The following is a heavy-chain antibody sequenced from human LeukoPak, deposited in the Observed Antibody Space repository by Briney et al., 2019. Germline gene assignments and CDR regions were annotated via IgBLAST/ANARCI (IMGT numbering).Heavy chain of an antibody. V-gene: IGHV4-59*08. D-gene: IGHD2-2*01. J-gene: IGHJ4*02. CDR1: GGSISSSH. CDR3: AGLTTSGWNFDY. CDR2: IYYSGST. Sequence: SETLSLTCTVSGGSISSSHWNWIRQPPGKGLEWIGSIYYSGSTNYNPSLKSRVTRSVDTSKNQFSLKLSSVTAADTAVYYCAGLTTSGWNFDYWGQGTLVTVSS.